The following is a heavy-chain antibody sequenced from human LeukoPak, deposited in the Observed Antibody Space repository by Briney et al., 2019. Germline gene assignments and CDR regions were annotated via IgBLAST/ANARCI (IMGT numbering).Heavy chain of an antibody. CDR1: GFTFSSYW. J-gene: IGHJ5*02. Sequence: GGSPRLSCAASGFTFSSYWMHWVRQAPGKGLVWVSRINSDGSSTSYADSVKGRFTISRDNAKNTLYLQMNSLRAEDTAVYYCARERPPTGLGWFDPWGQGTLVTVSS. D-gene: IGHD1-1*01. CDR3: ARERPPTGLGWFDP. CDR2: INSDGSST. V-gene: IGHV3-74*01.